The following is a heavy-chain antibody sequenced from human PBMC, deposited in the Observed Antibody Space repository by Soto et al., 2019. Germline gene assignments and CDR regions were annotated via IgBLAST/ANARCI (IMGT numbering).Heavy chain of an antibody. V-gene: IGHV1-18*03. D-gene: IGHD3-10*01. CDR1: GYTFTSYG. CDR3: AYDTSREGFGEASSFDP. Sequence: ASVKVSCKASGYTFTSYGISWVRQAPGQGLEWMGWINVYNGNTNYAQKFQGRVTMTTDTSTSTAYMELRSLRSDDMAVYYCAYDTSREGFGEASSFDPWGQGTLVTVSS. CDR2: INVYNGNT. J-gene: IGHJ5*02.